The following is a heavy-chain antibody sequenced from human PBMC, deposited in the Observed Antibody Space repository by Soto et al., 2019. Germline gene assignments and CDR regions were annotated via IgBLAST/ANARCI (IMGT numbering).Heavy chain of an antibody. CDR1: GGSISNYY. CDR3: AREVYSVVDS. J-gene: IGHJ4*02. Sequence: SETLSLTCTVSGGSISNYYWSWIRQPPGRGLEWIGYIYYSGSTYYNPSFKSRVTISVDTSKNQFSLKLNSVTAADAAVYYCAREVYSVVDSWGQGTLVTVSS. D-gene: IGHD4-4*01. V-gene: IGHV4-59*01. CDR2: IYYSGST.